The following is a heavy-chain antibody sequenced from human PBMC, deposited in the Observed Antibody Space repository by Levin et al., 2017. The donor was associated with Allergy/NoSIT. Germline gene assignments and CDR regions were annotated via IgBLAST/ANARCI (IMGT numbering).Heavy chain of an antibody. J-gene: IGHJ4*02. D-gene: IGHD6-19*01. CDR2: IWYDGSNK. Sequence: LSLTCAASGFTFRSYGMHWVRQAPGKGLEWVAVIWYDGSNKYYADSVKGRFTISRDNSKNTLYLQMNSLRAEDTAVYYCARDRPYSSGWYLDYWGQGTLVTVSS. CDR3: ARDRPYSSGWYLDY. V-gene: IGHV3-33*01. CDR1: GFTFRSYG.